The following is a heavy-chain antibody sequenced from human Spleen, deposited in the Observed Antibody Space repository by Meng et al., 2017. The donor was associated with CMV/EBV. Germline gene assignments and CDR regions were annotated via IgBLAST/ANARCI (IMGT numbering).Heavy chain of an antibody. CDR2: ISSNGGST. J-gene: IGHJ4*02. CDR3: AKGLPAAGSWDL. CDR1: GFTFSSYA. Sequence: GGSLRLSCAASGFTFSSYAMHWVRQAPGKGLEYVSAISSNGGSTYYADSVKGRFTISRDNSKNTLYLQMGSLRAEDTAVYYCAKGLPAAGSWDLWGQGVLVTVSS. D-gene: IGHD2-2*01. V-gene: IGHV3-64*02.